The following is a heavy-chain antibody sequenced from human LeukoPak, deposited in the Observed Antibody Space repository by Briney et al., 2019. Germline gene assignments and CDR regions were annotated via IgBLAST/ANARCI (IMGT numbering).Heavy chain of an antibody. CDR2: ISSSGSTI. CDR3: ARVGAGLMVGRDYYYMDV. J-gene: IGHJ6*03. CDR1: GFTFSDYY. D-gene: IGHD2-15*01. Sequence: GGSLRLSCAASGFTFSDYYMSWIRQAPGKGLEWVSYISSSGSTIYYADSVKGRFTISRDNAKNSLYLQMNSLRAEDTALYYCARVGAGLMVGRDYYYMDVWGKGTTVTVSS. V-gene: IGHV3-11*01.